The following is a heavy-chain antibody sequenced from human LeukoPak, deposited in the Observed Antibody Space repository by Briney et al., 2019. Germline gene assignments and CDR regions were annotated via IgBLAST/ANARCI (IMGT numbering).Heavy chain of an antibody. CDR3: ARGNTGTASRYFDWFAPSRYGMDV. D-gene: IGHD3-9*01. V-gene: IGHV6-1*01. J-gene: IGHJ6*02. CDR1: GDSVSSNSAA. Sequence: SQTLSLTCAISGDSVSSNSAAWNWIRQSPSRGLEWLGRTYYRSKWYNDYAGSVKSRITINPDTSKNQFSLQLNSVTPEDTAVYYCARGNTGTASRYFDWFAPSRYGMDVWGQGTTVTVSS. CDR2: TYYRSKWYN.